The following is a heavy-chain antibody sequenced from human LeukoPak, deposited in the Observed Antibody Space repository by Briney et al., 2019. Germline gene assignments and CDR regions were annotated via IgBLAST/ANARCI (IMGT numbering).Heavy chain of an antibody. CDR1: GGTFSSYA. V-gene: IGHV1-69*13. D-gene: IGHD6-13*01. Sequence: SVKVSCKASGGTFSSYAISWVRQAPGQGLEWMGGIIPIFGTANYAQKFQGRVTITADESTSTAYMELSNLRSEDTAVYYCARGTKSAAGRGLYYYYYGMDVWGQGTTVTVSS. CDR3: ARGTKSAAGRGLYYYYYGMDV. CDR2: IIPIFGTA. J-gene: IGHJ6*02.